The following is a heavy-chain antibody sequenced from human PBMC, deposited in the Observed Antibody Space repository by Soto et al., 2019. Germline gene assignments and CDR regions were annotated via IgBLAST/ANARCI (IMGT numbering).Heavy chain of an antibody. CDR3: AKLRTTVTVLYYFDY. V-gene: IGHV3-23*01. J-gene: IGHJ4*02. D-gene: IGHD4-4*01. CDR1: GFTFSSYA. Sequence: GWSLRLSCAASGFTFSSYAMSWVRQAPGKGLEWVSAISGSGGSTYYADSVKGRFTISRDNSKNTLYLQMNSLRAEDTAVYYCAKLRTTVTVLYYFDYWGQGTLVTVSS. CDR2: ISGSGGST.